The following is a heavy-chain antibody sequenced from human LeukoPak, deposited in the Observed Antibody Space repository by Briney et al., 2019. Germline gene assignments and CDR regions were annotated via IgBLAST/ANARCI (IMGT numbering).Heavy chain of an antibody. CDR3: ARGGYSGYKN. Sequence: SETLSLTCAVSGGSISSGGYSWSWIRQPPGKGLEWIGYIYHSGSTYYNPPLKSRVTISVDRSKNQFSLKLSSVTAADTAVYYCARGGYSGYKNWGQGTLVTVSS. CDR1: GGSISSGGYS. CDR2: IYHSGST. J-gene: IGHJ4*02. V-gene: IGHV4-30-2*01. D-gene: IGHD5-12*01.